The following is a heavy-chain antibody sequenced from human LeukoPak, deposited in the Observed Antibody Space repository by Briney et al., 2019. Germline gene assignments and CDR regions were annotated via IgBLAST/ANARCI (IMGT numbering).Heavy chain of an antibody. Sequence: SGPGLVKPSETLSLTCTVSGGSIRSYYWNWIRQAPGKGLEWVGFISYSGYTSYSPSLKSRVAISVDTAKSQFSLRLNSMTAADTAIYYCARGRNDNGGMFFDSWAQGTWSPSPQ. CDR1: GGSIRSYY. V-gene: IGHV4-59*01. CDR3: ARGRNDNGGMFFDS. D-gene: IGHD4-23*01. CDR2: ISYSGYT. J-gene: IGHJ4*02.